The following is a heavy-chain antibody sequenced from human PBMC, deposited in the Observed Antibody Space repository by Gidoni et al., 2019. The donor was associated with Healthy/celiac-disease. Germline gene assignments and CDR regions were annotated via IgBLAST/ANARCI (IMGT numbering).Heavy chain of an antibody. V-gene: IGHV4-31*03. CDR1: CGSISSCGYY. Sequence: QVQLQESGPALCKPSQTLSRTCTVSCGSISSCGYYLNWIRQHPGKGLEWIGYIYYSGSTYYNPSLKSRVTISLDTSKNQFSLKLSSVTAADTAVYYCARDRPRVGMDVWGQGTTVTVSS. J-gene: IGHJ6*02. CDR2: IYYSGST. CDR3: ARDRPRVGMDV.